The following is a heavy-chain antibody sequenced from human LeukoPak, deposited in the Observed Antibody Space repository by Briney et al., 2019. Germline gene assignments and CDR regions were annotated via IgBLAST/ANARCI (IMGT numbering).Heavy chain of an antibody. Sequence: ASVKVSCKASGYTFTSYDINWVRQATGQGLEWMGWMNPNSGNTDYAQKFKGRVTITRNTSISTAYMELSSLRSEDTAVYYCASASRSGTDYWGQGTLVTVSS. J-gene: IGHJ4*02. CDR1: GYTFTSYD. D-gene: IGHD1-14*01. CDR3: ASASRSGTDY. V-gene: IGHV1-8*03. CDR2: MNPNSGNT.